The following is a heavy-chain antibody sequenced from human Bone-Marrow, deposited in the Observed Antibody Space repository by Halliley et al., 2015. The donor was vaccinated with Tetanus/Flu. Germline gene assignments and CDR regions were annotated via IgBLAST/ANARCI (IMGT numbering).Heavy chain of an antibody. CDR3: ARVMDRVDAFAI. V-gene: IGHV4-59*01. CDR1: GGFINNYY. CDR2: IHCSGST. Sequence: TLSLTCTVSGGFINNYYWTWTRQPPGKGLEWIGYIHCSGSTNYNPSLESRVTFSVDTSKNQFSLRLTSVTAADTAVYFCARVMDRVDAFAIWGQGTMVTVSS. J-gene: IGHJ3*02.